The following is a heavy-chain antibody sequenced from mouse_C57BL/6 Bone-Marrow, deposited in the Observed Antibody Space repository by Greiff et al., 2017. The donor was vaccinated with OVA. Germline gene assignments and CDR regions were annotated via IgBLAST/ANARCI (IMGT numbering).Heavy chain of an antibody. CDR3: ARGGYSNYAMDD. D-gene: IGHD2-5*01. CDR1: GYTFTSYT. CDR2: INPSSGYT. J-gene: IGHJ4*01. Sequence: QVQLQQSGAELARPGASVKMSCKASGYTFTSYTMHWVKQRPGQGLEWIGYINPSSGYTKYNQKFKDKATLTADKSSSTAYMQLSSLTSEDSAVYYCARGGYSNYAMDDWGQGTSVTVSS. V-gene: IGHV1-4*01.